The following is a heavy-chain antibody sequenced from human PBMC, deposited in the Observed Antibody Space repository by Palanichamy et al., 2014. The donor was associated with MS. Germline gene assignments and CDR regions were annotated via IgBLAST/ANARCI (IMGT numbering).Heavy chain of an antibody. CDR3: AHRGYCSGGSCYSSGNWFDP. CDR1: GFSLSTNGVG. D-gene: IGHD2-15*01. V-gene: IGHV2-5*02. J-gene: IGHJ5*02. Sequence: QITLKESGPTLVKPTQTLTLTCTFSGFSLSTNGVGVGWIRQPPGKALEWLALIYWDDDKCYSPSLKSRLTITKDTSKNQVVLIMTNMDPVDTATYFCAHRGYCSGGSCYSSGNWFDPWGQGTLVTVSS. CDR2: IYWDDDK.